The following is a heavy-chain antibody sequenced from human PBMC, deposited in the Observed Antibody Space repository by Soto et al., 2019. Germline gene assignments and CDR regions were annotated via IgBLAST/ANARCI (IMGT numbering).Heavy chain of an antibody. CDR3: ARHSSWLRFFNWFDP. J-gene: IGHJ5*02. CDR2: IYYSGST. D-gene: IGHD5-12*01. CDR1: GGSISSSSYY. V-gene: IGHV4-39*01. Sequence: QLQLQESGPGLVKPSETLSLTCTVSGGSISSSSYYWGWIRQPPGKGLERIGSIYYSGSTYYNPSLKSRVTISVDTSKNQFSLKLSSVTAADTAVYYCARHSSWLRFFNWFDPWGQGTLVTVSS.